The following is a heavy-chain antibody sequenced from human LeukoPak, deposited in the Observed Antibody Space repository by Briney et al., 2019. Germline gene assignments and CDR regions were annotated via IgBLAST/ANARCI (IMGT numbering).Heavy chain of an antibody. CDR2: ISAYNGNT. J-gene: IGHJ5*02. Sequence: GASVKVSCKASGYTFTSYGISWVRQAPGQGLEWMGWISAYNGNTNYAQKLQGRVTMTTDTSTSTAYMELRSLRSDDTAVYYCARVSQPGDTLGGSGWLDPWGQGTLVTVSS. D-gene: IGHD5-18*01. V-gene: IGHV1-18*01. CDR3: ARVSQPGDTLGGSGWLDP. CDR1: GYTFTSYG.